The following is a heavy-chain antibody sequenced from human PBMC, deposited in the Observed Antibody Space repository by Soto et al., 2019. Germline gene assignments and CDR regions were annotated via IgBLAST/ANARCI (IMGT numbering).Heavy chain of an antibody. D-gene: IGHD5-18*01. CDR1: GFTFSDYY. V-gene: IGHV3-11*01. CDR2: ISGSGSAI. Sequence: LRLSCAASGFTFSDYYMSWIRQAPGKGLEWVSYISGSGSAIYYAESVKGRFTISRDNAKNSLYLQMNSLRVEDTAVYYCARDVDTLDHWGQGTLVTVSS. J-gene: IGHJ4*02. CDR3: ARDVDTLDH.